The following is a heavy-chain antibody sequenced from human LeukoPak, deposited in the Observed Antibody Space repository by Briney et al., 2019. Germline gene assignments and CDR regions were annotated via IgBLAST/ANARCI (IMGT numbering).Heavy chain of an antibody. D-gene: IGHD3-22*01. V-gene: IGHV4-59*08. CDR2: IYYSGST. CDR3: AGSYYYDSSGYYPPFDY. J-gene: IGHJ4*02. Sequence: SETLSLTCTVSGGSISSYYWSWIRQPPGKGLEWIGYIYYSGSTNYNPSLKSRVTISVDTSKNQFSLKLSSVTAADTAVYYCAGSYYYDSSGYYPPFDYWGQGTLVTVSS. CDR1: GGSISSYY.